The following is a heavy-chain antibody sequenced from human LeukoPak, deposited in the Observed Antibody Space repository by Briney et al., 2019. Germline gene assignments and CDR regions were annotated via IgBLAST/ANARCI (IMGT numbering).Heavy chain of an antibody. D-gene: IGHD3-10*01. J-gene: IGHJ4*02. CDR1: GFTFSSYA. CDR2: ISDSGGST. Sequence: GGSLRLSCAASGFTFSSYAMSWLRQAPGKKLEWVSGISDSGGSTYNADSVKGRFSISRDNSKNTLFLQMNSLRAEDTAVYYCVEVRGNMILTPGDYWGQGTLVTVSS. V-gene: IGHV3-23*01. CDR3: VEVRGNMILTPGDY.